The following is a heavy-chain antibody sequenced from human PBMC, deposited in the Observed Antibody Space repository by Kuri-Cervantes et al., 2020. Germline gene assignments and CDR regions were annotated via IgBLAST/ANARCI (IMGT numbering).Heavy chain of an antibody. Sequence: GSLRLSCAVYGGSLSGYYWNWIRQPPGKGLEWIVEINHWGSTKYNPSLKSRVTISVDTSKNQFSLKLGSVTAADTAVYYCGSRKGDSSAGYWGQGTVVTVSS. CDR2: INHWGST. D-gene: IGHD2-21*02. V-gene: IGHV4-34*01. CDR3: GSRKGDSSAGY. J-gene: IGHJ4*02. CDR1: GGSLSGYY.